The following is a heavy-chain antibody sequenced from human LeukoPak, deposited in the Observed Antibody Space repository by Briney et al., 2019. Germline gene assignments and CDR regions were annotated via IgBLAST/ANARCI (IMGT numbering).Heavy chain of an antibody. Sequence: ASVKVSCKASGYTFTSYDINWVRQATGQGLEWMGWMNPNSGNTGYAQKFQGRVTMTRNTSISTAYMELSSLRSEDTAVYYCARAYRSITMARGVILDVWGKGTTVTISS. D-gene: IGHD3-10*01. V-gene: IGHV1-8*01. CDR3: ARAYRSITMARGVILDV. CDR1: GYTFTSYD. CDR2: MNPNSGNT. J-gene: IGHJ6*04.